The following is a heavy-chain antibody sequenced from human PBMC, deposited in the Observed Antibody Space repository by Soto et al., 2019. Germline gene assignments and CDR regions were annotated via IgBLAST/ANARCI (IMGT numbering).Heavy chain of an antibody. V-gene: IGHV3-74*01. CDR2: IDNDGGTT. CDR1: GFTFSSYF. D-gene: IGHD1-26*01. CDR3: TRGYCVRDC. J-gene: IGHJ4*02. Sequence: EVQLVESGGGSVQPGGSLRLSCAASGFTFSSYFMYWVRQAPGKGLVWVSRIDNDGGTTNYADSVKGRFTISRDNAKNTLYRQMNGRRAEGPALYYWTRGYCVRDCWGQGTLVTVSS.